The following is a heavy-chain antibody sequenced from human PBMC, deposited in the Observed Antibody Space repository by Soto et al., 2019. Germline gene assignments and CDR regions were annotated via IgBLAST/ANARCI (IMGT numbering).Heavy chain of an antibody. CDR3: ARELRFLEWLSPRSNWFDP. CDR1: GYTFTSYY. J-gene: IGHJ5*02. CDR2: INPSGGST. V-gene: IGHV1-46*01. D-gene: IGHD3-3*01. Sequence: SVKVSCKASGYTFTSYYMHWVRQAPGQGLEWMGIINPSGGSTSYAQKFQGRVTMTRDTSTSTVYMELSSLRSEDTAVYYCARELRFLEWLSPRSNWFDPWGQGTLVTVSS.